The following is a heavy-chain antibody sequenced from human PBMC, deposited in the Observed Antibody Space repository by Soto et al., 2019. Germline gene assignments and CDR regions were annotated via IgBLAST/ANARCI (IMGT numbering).Heavy chain of an antibody. V-gene: IGHV1-24*01. CDR1: VYTLTELS. CDR3: ATRSLVVPAARGYYYYMEV. J-gene: IGHJ6*03. D-gene: IGHD2-2*01. CDR2: FDPEDGET. Sequence: GALVKVYCKVSVYTLTELSIHWVRKAPGKGLEWMGGFDPEDGETIYAQKFQGRVTMTEDTSTDTAYMELSSLRSEDTAVYYCATRSLVVPAARGYYYYMEVWGKGTTVTVSS.